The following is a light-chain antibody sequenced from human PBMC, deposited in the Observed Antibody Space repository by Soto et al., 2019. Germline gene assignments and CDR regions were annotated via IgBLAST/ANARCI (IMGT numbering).Light chain of an antibody. CDR3: QQYNKWPPYT. Sequence: EIVMTQSPATLSVSPGERATLSCRASQSVSSNLAWYQQKPGQAPRLLIYGASTRATGIPARFSGSGSGTESTLTIRSLQSEDCAVYYCQQYNKWPPYTLGQGTKLEIK. CDR1: QSVSSN. V-gene: IGKV3-15*01. CDR2: GAS. J-gene: IGKJ2*01.